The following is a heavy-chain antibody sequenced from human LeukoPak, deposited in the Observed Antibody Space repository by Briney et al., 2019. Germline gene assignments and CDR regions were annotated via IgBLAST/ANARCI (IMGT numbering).Heavy chain of an antibody. J-gene: IGHJ4*02. CDR2: IYSGGST. CDR3: ARATGDLFFYFDY. V-gene: IGHV3-53*01. Sequence: GGSLRLSCAASGFTVSSNYMSWVRQAPGKGLEWVSVIYSGGSTYYADSVKGRFTISRHNSKNTLYLQMNSLRAEDTAVYYCARATGDLFFYFDYWGQGTLVTVSS. D-gene: IGHD7-27*01. CDR1: GFTVSSNY.